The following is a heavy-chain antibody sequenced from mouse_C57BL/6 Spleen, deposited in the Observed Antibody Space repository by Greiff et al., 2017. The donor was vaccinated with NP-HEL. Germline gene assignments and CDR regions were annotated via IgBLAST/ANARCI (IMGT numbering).Heavy chain of an antibody. CDR3: ANSNSGGFDY. D-gene: IGHD2-5*01. Sequence: VQLQQSGPELVKPGASVKISCKASGYAFSSSWMNWVKQRPGKGLEWIGRIYPGDGDTNYNGKFKGKATLTADKSSSTAYMQLSSLTSEDSAVYFCANSNSGGFDYWGQGTTLTVSS. CDR2: IYPGDGDT. V-gene: IGHV1-82*01. CDR1: GYAFSSSW. J-gene: IGHJ2*01.